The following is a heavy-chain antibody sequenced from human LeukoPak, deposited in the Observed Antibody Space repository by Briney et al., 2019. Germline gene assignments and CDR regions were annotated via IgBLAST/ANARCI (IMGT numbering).Heavy chain of an antibody. CDR3: ARPDYGDTHDVFDI. D-gene: IGHD4-17*01. Sequence: HGESLKISCKGSGYSFTSYWIGWVSQMPGKGLEWMGIIYPGDSDTRYSPSFQGQVTISADESISTAYLQWSSLKASDTAMYYCARPDYGDTHDVFDIWGQGTMVTVSS. CDR2: IYPGDSDT. J-gene: IGHJ3*02. CDR1: GYSFTSYW. V-gene: IGHV5-51*01.